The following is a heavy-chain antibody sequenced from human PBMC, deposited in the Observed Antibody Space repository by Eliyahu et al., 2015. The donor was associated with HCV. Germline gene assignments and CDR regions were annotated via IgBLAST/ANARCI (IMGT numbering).Heavy chain of an antibody. CDR3: ASGYCSGGSCKGGKSEPFDY. CDR2: IWYDGSNK. J-gene: IGHJ4*02. CDR1: GXTFXXXA. D-gene: IGHD2-15*01. V-gene: IGHV3-33*01. Sequence: QVQLVESGGGVVQPGRSLRLSCAASGXTFXXXAXHWVRQAPGKGLEWVAVIWYDGSNKHYAXSVKGRFTISRDNSKNTLYLQMNSLRAEDTAVYYCASGYCSGGSCKGGKSEPFDYWGQGTLVTVSS.